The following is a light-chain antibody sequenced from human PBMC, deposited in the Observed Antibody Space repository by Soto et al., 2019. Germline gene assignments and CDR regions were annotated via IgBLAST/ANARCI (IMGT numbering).Light chain of an antibody. J-gene: IGKJ1*01. CDR3: QQYGISPHT. CDR1: QSVSGRY. V-gene: IGKV3-20*01. Sequence: EDVLTQSPGNLSLSPGERAALSCRASQSVSGRYLAWYQQKPGQAPRLLISGASNRATGTPDRFRGSGSGTDFTLTISRLEPEDFAVYYCQQYGISPHTFGQGAKV. CDR2: GAS.